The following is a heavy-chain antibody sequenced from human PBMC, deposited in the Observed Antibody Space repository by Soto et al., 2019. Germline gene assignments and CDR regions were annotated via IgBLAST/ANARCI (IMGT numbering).Heavy chain of an antibody. CDR1: GFSLSTSGMC. D-gene: IGHD1-7*01. Sequence: SGPTLVNHTQTLTLTCTFSGFSLSTSGMCVSWIRQPPGKALEWLALIDWDDDKYYSTSLKTRLTISKDTSKNQVVLTMTNMDPVDTATYYCARGGYNWNSNWFDPWGQGTLVTVSS. V-gene: IGHV2-70*01. CDR2: IDWDDDK. J-gene: IGHJ5*02. CDR3: ARGGYNWNSNWFDP.